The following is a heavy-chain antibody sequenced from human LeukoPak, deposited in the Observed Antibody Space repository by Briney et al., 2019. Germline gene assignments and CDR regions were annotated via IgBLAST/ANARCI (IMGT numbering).Heavy chain of an antibody. J-gene: IGHJ4*02. CDR2: IYHSGST. CDR3: ATAHYGDFFDY. V-gene: IGHV4-38-2*01. D-gene: IGHD4-17*01. Sequence: SETLSLTCAVSGYSISSGYYWCWIRQPPGKGLEWIGSIYHSGSTYYNPSLKSRVTISVDTSKNQFSLKLSSVTAADTAVYYCATAHYGDFFDYWGQGTLVTVSS. CDR1: GYSISSGYY.